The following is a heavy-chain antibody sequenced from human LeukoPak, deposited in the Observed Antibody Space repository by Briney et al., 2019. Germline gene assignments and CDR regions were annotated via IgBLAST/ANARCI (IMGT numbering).Heavy chain of an antibody. D-gene: IGHD2-21*02. Sequence: PGGSLRLSCAASGFTFSSYAMSWVRQAPGKGLVWVSRINSDGSSTSYADSVKGRFTISRDNAKNTLYLQMNSLRAEDTAVYYCARESYCGGDCNYGMDVWGQGTTVTVSS. J-gene: IGHJ6*02. V-gene: IGHV3-74*01. CDR1: GFTFSSYA. CDR2: INSDGSST. CDR3: ARESYCGGDCNYGMDV.